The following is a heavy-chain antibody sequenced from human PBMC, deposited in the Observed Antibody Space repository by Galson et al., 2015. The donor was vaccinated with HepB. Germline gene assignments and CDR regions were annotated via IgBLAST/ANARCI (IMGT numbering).Heavy chain of an antibody. Sequence: SVKVSCKASGGTFSSYAISWVRQAPGQGLEWMGGIIPIFGTANYAQKFQGRVTITADKSTSTAYMELSSLRSEDTAVYYCASGDNDSSGYYSVYYFDYWGQGTLVTVSS. D-gene: IGHD3-22*01. CDR2: IIPIFGTA. CDR1: GGTFSSYA. V-gene: IGHV1-69*06. J-gene: IGHJ4*02. CDR3: ASGDNDSSGYYSVYYFDY.